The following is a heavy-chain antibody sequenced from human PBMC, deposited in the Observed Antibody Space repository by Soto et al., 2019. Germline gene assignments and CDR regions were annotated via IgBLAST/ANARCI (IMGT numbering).Heavy chain of an antibody. J-gene: IGHJ4*02. Sequence: QVQLVESGGGVVQPGRSLRLSCAASGFTFSSYGMHWVRQAPGKGLEWVAVVSYDGNNKYCADSVKGRFTISRDNSKNTLYLQMNSLRAEDTAVYYCAKDYLSWELDFDSWGQGTLVTVSS. CDR2: VSYDGNNK. D-gene: IGHD1-26*01. CDR1: GFTFSSYG. V-gene: IGHV3-30*18. CDR3: AKDYLSWELDFDS.